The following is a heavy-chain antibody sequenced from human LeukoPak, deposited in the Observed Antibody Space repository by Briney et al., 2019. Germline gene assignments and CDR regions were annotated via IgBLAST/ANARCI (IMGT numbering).Heavy chain of an antibody. CDR1: GGSISSSNW. D-gene: IGHD1-26*01. CDR2: IYHSGYT. Sequence: SETLSLTCAVSGGSISSSNWWSWVRQPPGKGLEWIGEIYHSGYTNYNPSLKSRVTISVDKSKNQFSVKLSSVTAADTAVYYCASTSGSHDAFDIWGQGTMVTVSS. CDR3: ASTSGSHDAFDI. V-gene: IGHV4-4*02. J-gene: IGHJ3*02.